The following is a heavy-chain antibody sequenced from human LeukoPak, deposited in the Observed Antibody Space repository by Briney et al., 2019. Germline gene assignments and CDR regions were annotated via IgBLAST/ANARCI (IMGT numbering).Heavy chain of an antibody. V-gene: IGHV3-7*01. D-gene: IGHD1-1*01. CDR1: GFIFSNYW. Sequence: GGSLRLSCAASGFIFSNYWMSWVRQAPGKGLECVATIKLDGSEKYYVDSVRGRFTTSRDNTKNSLYLQMNSLRAEDTGVYYCARDVLVRPLRYYFDFWGQGALVTVSS. CDR3: ARDVLVRPLRYYFDF. J-gene: IGHJ4*02. CDR2: IKLDGSEK.